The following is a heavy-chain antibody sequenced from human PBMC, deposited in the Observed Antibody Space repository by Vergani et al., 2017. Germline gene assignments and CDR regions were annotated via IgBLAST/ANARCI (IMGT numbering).Heavy chain of an antibody. V-gene: IGHV2-70*04. J-gene: IGHJ4*02. D-gene: IGHD7-27*01. Sequence: QVTLKESGPALVKPTQTLTLTCTFSGFSLRNCGMRVSWIRQPPGKALEWLARIDWDDDKFYSTSLKTRLTISKDTSKNQVVLTMTNMDPVDTATYYCARSSNWGSTGFDYWGQGTLVTVSS. CDR3: ARSSNWGSTGFDY. CDR1: GFSLRNCGMR. CDR2: IDWDDDK.